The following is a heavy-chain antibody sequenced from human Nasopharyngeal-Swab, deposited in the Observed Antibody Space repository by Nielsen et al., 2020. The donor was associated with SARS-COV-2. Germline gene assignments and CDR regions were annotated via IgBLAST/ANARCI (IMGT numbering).Heavy chain of an antibody. D-gene: IGHD7-27*01. J-gene: IGHJ4*02. CDR2: FDLEDGER. CDR3: TTWYSGDPDY. V-gene: IGHV1-24*01. CDR1: GYTLSELS. Sequence: ASVKVSCKVSGYTLSELSMHWVRQAPGKGLEWMGGFDLEDGERMYAQKFQGRVTMTEDTSTDTAYMELNSLNSQDTALYYCTTWYSGDPDYWGQGTLVTVSS.